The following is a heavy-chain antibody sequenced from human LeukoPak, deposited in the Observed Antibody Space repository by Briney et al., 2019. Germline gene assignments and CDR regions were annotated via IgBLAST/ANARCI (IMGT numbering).Heavy chain of an antibody. J-gene: IGHJ6*02. V-gene: IGHV3-43D*03. CDR1: GFTFDDYA. CDR3: AKGDSSGLRAYYYYGIDV. D-gene: IGHD6-19*01. Sequence: GGSLRLSCAASGFTFDDYAMHWVRQAPGKGLEWVSLISLDGDATYYADSVKGRFTISRDNSKDSLYLQMNSLRAEDTALYYCAKGDSSGLRAYYYYGIDVWGQGTTVTVSS. CDR2: ISLDGDAT.